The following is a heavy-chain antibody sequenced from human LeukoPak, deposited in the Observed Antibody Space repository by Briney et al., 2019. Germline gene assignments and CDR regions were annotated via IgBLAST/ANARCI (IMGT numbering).Heavy chain of an antibody. J-gene: IGHJ4*02. CDR2: IRYDGSNK. CDR3: AKDREPTYGDYVPGDY. CDR1: GFTFSSYG. D-gene: IGHD4-17*01. Sequence: GGSLRLPCAASGFTFSSYGMHWVRQAPGKGLEWVAFIRYDGSNKYYADSVKGRFTISRDNSKNTLYLQMNSLRAEDTAVYYCAKDREPTYGDYVPGDYWGQGTLVTVSS. V-gene: IGHV3-30*02.